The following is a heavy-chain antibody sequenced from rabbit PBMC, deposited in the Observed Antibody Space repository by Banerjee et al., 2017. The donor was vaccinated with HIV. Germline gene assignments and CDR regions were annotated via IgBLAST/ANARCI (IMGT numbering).Heavy chain of an antibody. CDR1: GFSFNNRYV. D-gene: IGHD4-1*01. CDR2: ISPIIPIT. J-gene: IGHJ4*01. Sequence: SGFSFNNRYVVCWVRQAPWKGLEWIGYISPIIPITNYAKSVKGRFTISRDNAQNTLYLQLNSLTAADTATYFCVRAGGPNNLWGPGTLVTVS. CDR3: VRAGGPNNL. V-gene: IGHV1S7*01.